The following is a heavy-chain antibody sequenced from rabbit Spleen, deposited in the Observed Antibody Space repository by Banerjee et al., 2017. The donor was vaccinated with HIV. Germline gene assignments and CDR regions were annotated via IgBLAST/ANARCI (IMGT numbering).Heavy chain of an antibody. CDR1: GFSFSSSYY. CDR2: IVPIFGVT. CDR3: ARGGYGGHIYAMGL. D-gene: IGHD4-2*01. V-gene: IGHV1S40*01. J-gene: IGHJ4*01. Sequence: QSLEESGGDLVKPGASLTLTCTASGFSFSSSYYMCWVRQAPGKGLEWIGYIVPIFGVTYYASWAKGRFTISKTSSTTVTLQMTSLTDADTATYFCARGGYGGHIYAMGLWGQGTLVTVS.